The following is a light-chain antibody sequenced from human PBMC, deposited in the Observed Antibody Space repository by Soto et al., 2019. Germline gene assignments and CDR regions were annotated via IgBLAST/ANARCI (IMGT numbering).Light chain of an antibody. J-gene: IGLJ1*01. Sequence: QSVLTQPPSASGSPGQSVTISCTGTSSDVGYYNYVSWYQQHPGKAPKLMIYEVTKRPSGVPDRFSGSKSGNTASLTVFGLQAEDEADYYCSSYAGSNNFVFGTGTKLTVL. CDR3: SSYAGSNNFV. CDR2: EVT. CDR1: SSDVGYYNY. V-gene: IGLV2-8*01.